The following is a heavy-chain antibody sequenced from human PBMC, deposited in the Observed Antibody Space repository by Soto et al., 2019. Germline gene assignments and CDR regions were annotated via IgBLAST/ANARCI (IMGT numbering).Heavy chain of an antibody. CDR2: TYYRSNWRH. CDR3: ARGVAGSGFDL. V-gene: IGHV6-1*01. D-gene: IGHD6-19*01. CDR1: GDSVSSNTAA. Sequence: SQPLSLTCAISGDSVSSNTAAWNWIRSSPSRGLEWLGRTYYRSNWRHDYAVSVKSRITVNPDTSKNHFSLQLNSVTPDDTAVYYCARGVAGSGFDLWGQGTLVTVS. J-gene: IGHJ4*02.